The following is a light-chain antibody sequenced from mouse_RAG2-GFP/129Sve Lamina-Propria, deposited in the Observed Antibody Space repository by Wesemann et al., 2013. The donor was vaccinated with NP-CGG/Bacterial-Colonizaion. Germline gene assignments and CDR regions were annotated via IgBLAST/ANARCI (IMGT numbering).Light chain of an antibody. J-gene: IGKJ5*01. CDR3: QQYSSYPLT. V-gene: IGKV6-13*01. CDR1: QDVSTA. Sequence: DIVMTQSHKFMSTSVGDRVSITCKASQDVSTAVAWYQQTPGQSPKLLIYSASNRYTGVPDRFTGSGSGTDFTLTISNMQSEDLADYFCQQYSSYPLTFGAGTKLELK. CDR2: SAS.